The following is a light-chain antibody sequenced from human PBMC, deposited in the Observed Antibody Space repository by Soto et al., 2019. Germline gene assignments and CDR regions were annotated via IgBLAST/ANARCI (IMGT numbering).Light chain of an antibody. CDR3: QQYYATPPR. CDR1: QSILYGPNNKNY. CDR2: WAS. V-gene: IGKV4-1*01. J-gene: IGKJ3*01. Sequence: SCWSSQSILYGPNNKNYLAWYQQKPGQPPKLLINWASTREFGVPDRFSGSGSGTDFTLTISSLQAEDVAVYYCQQYYATPPRFGPGNKVEIK.